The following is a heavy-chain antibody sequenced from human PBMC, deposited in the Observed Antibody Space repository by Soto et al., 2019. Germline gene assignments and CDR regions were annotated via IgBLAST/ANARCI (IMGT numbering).Heavy chain of an antibody. J-gene: IGHJ6*02. V-gene: IGHV1-2*04. D-gene: IGHD3-10*01. CDR1: GYTFTGYY. CDR2: INPNSGGT. Sequence: ASVKVSCKASGYTFTGYYMHWVRQAPGQGLEWMGWINPNSGGTNYAQKFQGWVTMTRDTSISTAYMELSRLRSDDTAVYYCARGVPGYYYGMDVWGQGTTVTVS. CDR3: ARGVPGYYYGMDV.